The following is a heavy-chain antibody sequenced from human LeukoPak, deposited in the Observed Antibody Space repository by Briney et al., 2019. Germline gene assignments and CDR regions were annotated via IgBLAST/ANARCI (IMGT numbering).Heavy chain of an antibody. CDR3: ARRSYNSPFRY. CDR2: INHSGST. J-gene: IGHJ4*02. V-gene: IGHV4-34*01. CDR1: GGSFSGYY. D-gene: IGHD5-24*01. Sequence: PSETLSLTCAVYGGSFSGYYWSWIRQPPGKGLEWIGEINHSGSTNYNPSLKSRVTISVDTSKNHFSLNLRSVTAADTAVYYCARRSYNSPFRYWGQGTPVTVSS.